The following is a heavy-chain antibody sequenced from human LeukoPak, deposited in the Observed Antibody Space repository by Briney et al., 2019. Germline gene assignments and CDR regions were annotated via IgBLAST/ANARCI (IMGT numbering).Heavy chain of an antibody. Sequence: GGSLRLSCAASGFTFSSYSMNWVRQAPGKGLEWVSSISSSSSYIYYADSVKGRFTISRDNAKHSLYLQMNSLRAEDTAVYYCARRSAAKDAFDFWGQGTMVTVSS. CDR2: ISSSSSYI. CDR1: GFTFSSYS. CDR3: ARRSAAKDAFDF. D-gene: IGHD6-25*01. V-gene: IGHV3-21*01. J-gene: IGHJ3*01.